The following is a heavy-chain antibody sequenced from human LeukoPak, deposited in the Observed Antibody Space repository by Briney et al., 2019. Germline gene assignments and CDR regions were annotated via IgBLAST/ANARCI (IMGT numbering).Heavy chain of an antibody. CDR3: ARRPRYYYGSGTVDY. D-gene: IGHD3-10*01. Sequence: SETLSLTCAVYGGSFSGYYWSWIRQPPGKGLEWIVEINHSGSTNYNPSLKSRVTISVDTSKNQFSLKLSSVTAADPAVYYCARRPRYYYGSGTVDYWGQGTLVTVSS. CDR2: INHSGST. J-gene: IGHJ4*02. CDR1: GGSFSGYY. V-gene: IGHV4-34*01.